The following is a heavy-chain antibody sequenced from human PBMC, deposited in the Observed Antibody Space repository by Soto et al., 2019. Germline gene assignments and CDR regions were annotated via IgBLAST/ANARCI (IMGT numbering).Heavy chain of an antibody. D-gene: IGHD3-10*01. J-gene: IGHJ3*02. CDR2: TYYRSRWYT. CDR3: AREDSAATNDAFDM. V-gene: IGHV6-1*01. Sequence: VQLQQSGPGLVKPSQTLSLTCAISGDSVSSNRAAWGCIRQSPSRGLEWLGRTYYRSRWYTDYADSVKSRITINTDTYRNQCSLQLNSVTPEDTAVYYCAREDSAATNDAFDMCGPGTMVTVSS. CDR1: GDSVSSNRAA.